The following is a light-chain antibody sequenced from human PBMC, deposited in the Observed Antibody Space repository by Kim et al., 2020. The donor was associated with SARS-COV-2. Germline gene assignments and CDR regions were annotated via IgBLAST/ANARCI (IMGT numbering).Light chain of an antibody. Sequence: QSVLTHPPSVSGAPGQRVTISCTGSSSNIGAGFDVHWYQQLPGTVPKLLIYDNNSRPSGVPDRFSASKSGTSASLAITGLQAEDEADYYCQSYDSSLSIGVFGGGTQLTVL. CDR3: QSYDSSLSIGV. CDR2: DNN. J-gene: IGLJ3*02. CDR1: SSNIGAGFD. V-gene: IGLV1-40*01.